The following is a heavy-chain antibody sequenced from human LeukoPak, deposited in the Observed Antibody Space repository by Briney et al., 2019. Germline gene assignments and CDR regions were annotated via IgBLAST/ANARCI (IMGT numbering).Heavy chain of an antibody. V-gene: IGHV4-59*01. CDR2: IYYSGST. D-gene: IGHD6-19*01. J-gene: IGHJ4*02. Sequence: SETLSLTCTVSGGSISSYYWSWIRQPPGKGLEWIGYIYYSGSTNYNPSLKSRVTISVDTSKNQFSLKLSSVTAADTAVYYCANPKRGVAGNFDYWGQGTLVTVSS. CDR3: ANPKRGVAGNFDY. CDR1: GGSISSYY.